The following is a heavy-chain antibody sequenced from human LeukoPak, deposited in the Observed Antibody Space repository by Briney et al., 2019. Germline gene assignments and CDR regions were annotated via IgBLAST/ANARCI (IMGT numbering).Heavy chain of an antibody. Sequence: PGGSLRLSCAASGFTFSSYSMNWVRQAPGKGLEWVSAISGSGGSTYYADSVKGRFTISRDNSKNTLYLQMNSLRAEDTAVYYCAKVPLPDILTGPPSGLAFDIWGQGTMVTVSS. CDR3: AKVPLPDILTGPPSGLAFDI. CDR2: ISGSGGST. CDR1: GFTFSSYS. D-gene: IGHD3-9*01. V-gene: IGHV3-23*01. J-gene: IGHJ3*02.